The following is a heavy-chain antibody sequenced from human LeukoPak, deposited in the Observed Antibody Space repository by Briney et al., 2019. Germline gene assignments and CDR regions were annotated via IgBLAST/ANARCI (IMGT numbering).Heavy chain of an antibody. CDR2: ITGSGTRT. Sequence: PGGSLRLSCAASGFSFGDYAMAWVRQAPGKGLQWVSDITGSGTRTDHADSVRGRFIISRVNSKNELYLQMNSLRVEDTAIYFCAKDRYCSGGLCYADAFDVWGQGIMVTVSS. J-gene: IGHJ3*01. D-gene: IGHD6-19*01. V-gene: IGHV3-23*01. CDR1: GFSFGDYA. CDR3: AKDRYCSGGLCYADAFDV.